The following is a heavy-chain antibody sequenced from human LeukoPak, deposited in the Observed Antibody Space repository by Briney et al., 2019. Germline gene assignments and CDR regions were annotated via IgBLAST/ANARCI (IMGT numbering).Heavy chain of an antibody. V-gene: IGHV1-2*02. D-gene: IGHD6-13*01. Sequence: ASVKVSCKASGYTFTGYYMHWVRQAPGQGLEWMGWINPNSGGTNYAQKFQGRVTMTRDTSISTAYMELSRLRSDDTAVYYCATLIPYVSSWYLGWFDPWGQGTLVTVSS. CDR2: INPNSGGT. J-gene: IGHJ5*02. CDR3: ATLIPYVSSWYLGWFDP. CDR1: GYTFTGYY.